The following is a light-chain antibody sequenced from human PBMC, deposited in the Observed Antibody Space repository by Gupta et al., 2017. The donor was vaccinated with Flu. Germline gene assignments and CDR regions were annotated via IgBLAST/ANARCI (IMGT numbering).Light chain of an antibody. CDR1: NIESKR. J-gene: IGLJ1*01. CDR2: DDH. V-gene: IGLV3-21*02. CDR3: QVWDSGSDDFV. Sequence: SYVLTQPPSVSVAPGQRARATCGGDNIESKRVHWYQQKPGQAPVLVVYDDHYRPSGIPERISGSNSGNTATLTISGVEAGDEADYYCQVWDSGSDDFVFGTETKVTVL.